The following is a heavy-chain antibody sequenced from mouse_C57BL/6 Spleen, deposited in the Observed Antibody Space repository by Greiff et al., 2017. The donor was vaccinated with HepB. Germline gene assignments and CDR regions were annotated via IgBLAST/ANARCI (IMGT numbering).Heavy chain of an antibody. CDR1: GYAFTSYW. CDR2: IYPGDGDT. Sequence: VHLVESGAELVKPGASVKISCKASGYAFTSYWMNWVKQRPGKGLEWIGQIYPGDGDTNYNEKFKGKATLTADKSSSTAYMQLSSLTSEDSAVYFCARGGDGSGYGYWGQGTTVTVSS. V-gene: IGHV1-80*01. D-gene: IGHD1-1*01. CDR3: ARGGDGSGYGY. J-gene: IGHJ2*01.